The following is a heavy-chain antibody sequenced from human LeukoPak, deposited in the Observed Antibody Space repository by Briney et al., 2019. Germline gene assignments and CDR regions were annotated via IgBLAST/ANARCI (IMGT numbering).Heavy chain of an antibody. V-gene: IGHV3-30*18. CDR3: AKDPYGDYVSGNWFDP. D-gene: IGHD4-17*01. CDR2: ISYDGSNK. CDR1: GFTFSSYG. Sequence: GGSLRLSCAASGFTFSSYGMHWVRQARAKGLEWVAVISYDGSNKYYADSVKGRFTISRDNSKNTLYLQMNSLRAEDTAVYYCAKDPYGDYVSGNWFDPWGQGTLVTVSS. J-gene: IGHJ5*02.